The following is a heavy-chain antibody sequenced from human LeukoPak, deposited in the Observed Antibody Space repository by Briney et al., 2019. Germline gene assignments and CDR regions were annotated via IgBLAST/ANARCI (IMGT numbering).Heavy chain of an antibody. CDR2: IYYSGST. Sequence: SETLSLTCTVSGGSISSSSYYWGWIRQPPGKGLEWIGSIYYSGSTYYNPSPKSRVTISVDTSKNQFSLKLSSVTAADTAVYYCARVSSSGGLPFDYWGQGTLVTVSS. CDR1: GGSISSSSYY. CDR3: ARVSSSGGLPFDY. V-gene: IGHV4-39*07. J-gene: IGHJ4*02. D-gene: IGHD3/OR15-3a*01.